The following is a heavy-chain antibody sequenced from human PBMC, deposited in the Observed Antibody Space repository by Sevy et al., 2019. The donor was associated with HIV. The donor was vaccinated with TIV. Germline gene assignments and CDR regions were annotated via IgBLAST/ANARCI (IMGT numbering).Heavy chain of an antibody. V-gene: IGHV3-30-3*02. D-gene: IGHD3-22*01. Sequence: GGSLRLSCSASGFNISPYSLHWVRQTPGKGLQWLAVISKVGKNQQLADFVRDRFTLSRDNSSNTFYLQMNNLRPEDTAVYVCAKQGYYYDAHSKSVDWFDPWGQGTLVTVSS. CDR3: AKQGYYYDAHSKSVDWFDP. J-gene: IGHJ5*02. CDR2: ISKVGKNQ. CDR1: GFNISPYS.